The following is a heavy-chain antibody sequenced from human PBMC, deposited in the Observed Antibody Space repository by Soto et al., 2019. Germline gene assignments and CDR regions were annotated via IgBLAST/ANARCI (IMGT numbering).Heavy chain of an antibody. CDR1: GGNFSSYW. CDR3: SNYSPVTIVRGVIMPPGF. D-gene: IGHD3-10*01. Sequence: VGSLRLSCAASGGNFSSYWGSWIRQETGKGLEWVASIKQDGSETYYVHSVKGRFTISRDNAKTSLYLQMNSLRAEDTAVYYFSNYSPVTIVRGVIMPPGFWGQRTPVTVS. CDR2: IKQDGSET. J-gene: IGHJ4*02. V-gene: IGHV3-7*03.